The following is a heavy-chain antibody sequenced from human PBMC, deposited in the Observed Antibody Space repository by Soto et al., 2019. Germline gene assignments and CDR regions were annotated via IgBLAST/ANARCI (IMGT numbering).Heavy chain of an antibody. D-gene: IGHD4-17*01. CDR2: IYGNGAK. Sequence: SGPTLVNPTATLTLTCSFSGFSLITSAVGVGWIRQPPGKALEWLALIYGNGAKRYSPSLKSRLTITKDTPKNQVVLTVTSMDPVDTATYYCAQVEMTTIGAAAYWCQGTLVAVCS. CDR3: AQVEMTTIGAAAY. J-gene: IGHJ4*02. V-gene: IGHV2-5*01. CDR1: GFSLITSAVG.